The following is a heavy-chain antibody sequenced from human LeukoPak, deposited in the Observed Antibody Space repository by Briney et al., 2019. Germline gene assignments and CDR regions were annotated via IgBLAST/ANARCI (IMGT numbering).Heavy chain of an antibody. D-gene: IGHD1-20*01. J-gene: IGHJ4*02. Sequence: GESLKISCKGSGYSFTSYWIGRVRQMPGKGLEWMGIIYPGDSDTRYSPSFQGQVTISVDKSISTAYLQWSGLKASDTAMYYCARGSEGNWNLFAYWGQGTLVTVSS. V-gene: IGHV5-51*01. CDR3: ARGSEGNWNLFAY. CDR1: GYSFTSYW. CDR2: IYPGDSDT.